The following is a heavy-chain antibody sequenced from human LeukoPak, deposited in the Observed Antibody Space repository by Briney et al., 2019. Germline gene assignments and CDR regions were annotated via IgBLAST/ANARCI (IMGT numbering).Heavy chain of an antibody. CDR2: ISGSGGST. D-gene: IGHD3-22*01. Sequence: GGSLRLSCAASGFTFSSYAMSWVRQAPGKGLEWDSAISGSGGSTYDADSVKGRSTIARDNSKNTLYLQMNSLRAEDTAVYYCANTLGDSSGYYAPVWFNFVYWGQGTLVTVSS. J-gene: IGHJ4*02. CDR3: ANTLGDSSGYYAPVWFNFVY. CDR1: GFTFSSYA. V-gene: IGHV3-23*01.